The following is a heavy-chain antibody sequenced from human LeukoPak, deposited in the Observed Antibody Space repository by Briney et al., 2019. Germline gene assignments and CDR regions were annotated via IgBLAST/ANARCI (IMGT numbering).Heavy chain of an antibody. CDR1: GYTFTSYD. CDR3: ARVTGYMIEDYFDY. CDR2: MNPNSGNT. V-gene: IGHV1-8*02. Sequence: ASVKVSCKASGYTFTSYDINWVRQATGQGLEWMGWMNPNSGNTGYAQKFQGRVTMTRDTSISTAYMELSRLRSDDTAVYYCARVTGYMIEDYFDYWGQGTLVTVSS. D-gene: IGHD3-22*01. J-gene: IGHJ4*02.